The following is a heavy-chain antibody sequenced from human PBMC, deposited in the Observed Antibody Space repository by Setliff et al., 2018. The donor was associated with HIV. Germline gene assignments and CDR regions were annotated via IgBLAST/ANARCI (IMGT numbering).Heavy chain of an antibody. D-gene: IGHD1-26*01. J-gene: IGHJ4*02. CDR1: GFTFNNYA. V-gene: IGHV3-23*01. Sequence: GSLRLSCAASGFTFNNYAMSWVRHPPGKGLEWVSTLGIGTDTYYTDSVKGRFTISRDNSKSTLYLQMNSLRAEDTAVYYCAKDRGGGSYFDYWGQGTLVTVSS. CDR2: LGIGTDT. CDR3: AKDRGGGSYFDY.